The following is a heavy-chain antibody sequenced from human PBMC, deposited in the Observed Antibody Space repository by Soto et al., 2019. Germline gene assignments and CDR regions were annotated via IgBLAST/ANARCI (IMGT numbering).Heavy chain of an antibody. J-gene: IGHJ4*02. V-gene: IGHV4-59*01. CDR1: GGSISSYY. CDR2: IYYSGST. D-gene: IGHD3-22*01. CDR3: AREGISYYDSSGYNY. Sequence: SETLSITCTVSGGSISSYYWSWIRQPPGKGLEWIGYIYYSGSTNYNPSLKSRVTISVDTSKNQFSLKLSSVTAADTAVYYCAREGISYYDSSGYNYWGQGTLVTVSS.